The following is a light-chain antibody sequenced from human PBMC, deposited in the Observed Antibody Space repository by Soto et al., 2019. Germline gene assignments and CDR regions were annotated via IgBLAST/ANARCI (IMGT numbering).Light chain of an antibody. CDR1: SSDVGAYNY. CDR3: SSYTSGSRV. J-gene: IGLJ2*01. CDR2: EVS. Sequence: QSALTQPASVSGSPGQSITISCTGTSSDVGAYNYVSWYQQHPGKAPKLMIYEVSNRPSGVSDRFSGSKSGNTASLTISGLQAEDEADYDCSSYTSGSRVFGGGTKLTVL. V-gene: IGLV2-14*03.